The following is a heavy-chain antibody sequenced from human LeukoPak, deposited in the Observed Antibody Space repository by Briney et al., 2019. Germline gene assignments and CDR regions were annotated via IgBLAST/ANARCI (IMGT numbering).Heavy chain of an antibody. CDR3: ARDPSYGGNNWFDP. Sequence: PSETLSLTCTVSGYSISSGYYWGWIRQPPGKGLEWIGSIYHSGSTYYNPSLKSRVTISVDTSKNQFSLKLSSVTAADTAVYYCARDPSYGGNNWFDPWGQGTLVTVSS. CDR2: IYHSGST. CDR1: GYSISSGYY. D-gene: IGHD4-23*01. V-gene: IGHV4-38-2*02. J-gene: IGHJ5*02.